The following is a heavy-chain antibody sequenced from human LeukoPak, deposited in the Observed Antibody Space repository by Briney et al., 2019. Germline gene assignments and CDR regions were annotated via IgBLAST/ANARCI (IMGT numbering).Heavy chain of an antibody. J-gene: IGHJ5*02. CDR2: IIPIFGTA. CDR3: ARGNFGVVPNWFDP. CDR1: GGTFSSYA. V-gene: IGHV1-69*01. D-gene: IGHD3-3*01. Sequence: ASVKVSCKASGGTFSSYAISWVRQAPGQGLEWMGGIIPIFGTANYAQKFQGRVTITADESTSTAYMELSSLRSEDTAAYYCARGNFGVVPNWFDPWGQGTLVTVSS.